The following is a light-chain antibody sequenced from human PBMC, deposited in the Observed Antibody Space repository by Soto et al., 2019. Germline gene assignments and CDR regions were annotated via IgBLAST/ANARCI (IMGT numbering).Light chain of an antibody. CDR3: RSYGGNITVV. CDR1: SSDVGSYNL. Sequence: QSALTQPASVSGSPGQSITISCTGTSSDVGSYNLVSWYRQHPGKAPKLMIYEVSKRPSGVSNLFYGSKSRNTASLTIPGVDAEDDADYYGRSYGGNITVVFGGGTKLTVL. V-gene: IGLV2-23*02. J-gene: IGLJ2*01. CDR2: EVS.